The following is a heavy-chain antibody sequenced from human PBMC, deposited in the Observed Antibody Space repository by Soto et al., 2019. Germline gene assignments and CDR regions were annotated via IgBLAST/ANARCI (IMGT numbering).Heavy chain of an antibody. J-gene: IGHJ4*02. CDR1: GGSFSGYY. CDR2: INHSGST. V-gene: IGHV4-34*01. Sequence: ASETLSLTCAVYGGSFSGYYWSWIRQPPGKGLEWIGEINHSGSTNYNPSLKSRVTISVDTSKNQFSLKLSSVTAADTAVYYCASRPGSGSYRSRFDYWGQGTLVTVSS. D-gene: IGHD3-10*01. CDR3: ASRPGSGSYRSRFDY.